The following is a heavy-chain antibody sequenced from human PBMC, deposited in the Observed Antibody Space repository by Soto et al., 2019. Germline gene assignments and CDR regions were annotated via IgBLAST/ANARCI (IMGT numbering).Heavy chain of an antibody. D-gene: IGHD3-3*01. CDR3: AASISIFGVVPF. CDR2: TSNSGSA. J-gene: IGHJ4*02. Sequence: SETLSLTCTVSGGSVNSGTDYWSWIRQPPGKGLEWIGYTSNSGSAKYNPSLKSRVTITTDTSTNHFSLKLTSVTAADTAVYYCAASISIFGVVPFWGQGTLVTVSS. V-gene: IGHV4-61*03. CDR1: GGSVNSGTDY.